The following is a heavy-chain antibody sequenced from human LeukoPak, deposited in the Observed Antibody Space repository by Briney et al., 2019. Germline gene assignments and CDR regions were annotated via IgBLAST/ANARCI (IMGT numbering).Heavy chain of an antibody. J-gene: IGHJ6*03. Sequence: SETLSLTCTVSGGSISSGSYYWSWIRQPAGKGLEWIGRIYTSGSTNYNPSLKSRVTISVDTSKNQFSLKLSSVTVADTAVYYCARGQWLADYYYYYYMDVWGKGTTVTISS. V-gene: IGHV4-61*02. CDR2: IYTSGST. CDR3: ARGQWLADYYYYYYMDV. CDR1: GGSISSGSYY. D-gene: IGHD6-19*01.